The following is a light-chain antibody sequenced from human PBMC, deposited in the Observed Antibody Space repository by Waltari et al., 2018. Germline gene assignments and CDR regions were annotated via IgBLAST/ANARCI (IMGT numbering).Light chain of an antibody. CDR1: WSNIGAGYD. J-gene: IGLJ2*01. Sequence: QSVLTQPPSVSGAPGQRVTISCTGSWSNIGAGYDVHWYQQLPGKAPPLLVYGVNNRPPGVPDRCFGSQSGTSASRAIPGLQPEDEADYYCQSYDTSLGVVFGGGTKLTGL. V-gene: IGLV1-40*01. CDR2: GVN. CDR3: QSYDTSLGVV.